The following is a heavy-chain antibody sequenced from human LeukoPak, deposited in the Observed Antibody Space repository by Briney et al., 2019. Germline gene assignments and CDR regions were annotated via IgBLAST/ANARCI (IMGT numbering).Heavy chain of an antibody. V-gene: IGHV3-7*03. J-gene: IGHJ6*04. D-gene: IGHD3-10*01. CDR3: ARRRGISMVRGVRDYYYGMDV. CDR2: IKQDGSEK. CDR1: GFTFSSYW. Sequence: GGSLRLPCAASGFTFSSYWMSWVRQAPGKGLEWVANIKQDGSEKYYVDSVKGRFTISRDNAKNSLYLQMNSLRAEDTAVYYCARRRGISMVRGVRDYYYGMDVWGKGTTVTVSS.